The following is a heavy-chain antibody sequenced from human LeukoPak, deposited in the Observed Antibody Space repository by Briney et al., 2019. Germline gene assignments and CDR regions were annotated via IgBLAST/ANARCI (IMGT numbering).Heavy chain of an antibody. J-gene: IGHJ4*02. D-gene: IGHD1-1*01. CDR3: ARVTGTTPFDY. V-gene: IGHV4-4*02. CDR1: GGSISSSNW. Sequence: SETLSLTCAVSGGSISSSNWWSWVRQPPGKGLEWIGEISHSGNTSYNPSLESRVTISVDKSKNQFSLKLSSVTAADTAFYFCARVTGTTPFDYWGQGTLVTVSS. CDR2: ISHSGNT.